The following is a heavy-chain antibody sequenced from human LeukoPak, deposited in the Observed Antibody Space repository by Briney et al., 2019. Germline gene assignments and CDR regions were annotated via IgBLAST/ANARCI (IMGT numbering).Heavy chain of an antibody. Sequence: PSETLSLTCAVYGGSFRGFYWTWIRQSPGKGLEWIGEINHSGSSSYNPSLKSRIMISVDMSKNQFSLKVRSVTAADTAVYYCARSHCGGDCYSSRWQILCGYYYYYMDVWGTGTTVTVSS. D-gene: IGHD2-21*02. V-gene: IGHV4-34*01. J-gene: IGHJ6*03. CDR1: GGSFRGFY. CDR3: ARSHCGGDCYSSRWQILCGYYYYYMDV. CDR2: INHSGSS.